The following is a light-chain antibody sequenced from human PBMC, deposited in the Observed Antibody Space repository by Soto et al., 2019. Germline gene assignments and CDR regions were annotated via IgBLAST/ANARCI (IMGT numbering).Light chain of an antibody. V-gene: IGLV2-23*02. J-gene: IGLJ1*01. Sequence: QSVLTQPASVSGSPGQSITISCTGSGSDVGRYDLVSWYQQHPGKVPKLIIHEVTKRSSGLSNRLSGSKSGNTASLTISGLQAEDEADYYCCSYAGSSTYVFGTGTKVTVL. CDR3: CSYAGSSTYV. CDR2: EVT. CDR1: GSDVGRYDL.